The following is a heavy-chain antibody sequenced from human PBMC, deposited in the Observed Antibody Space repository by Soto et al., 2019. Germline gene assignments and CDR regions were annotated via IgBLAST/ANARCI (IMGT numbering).Heavy chain of an antibody. Sequence: QLQESGPGRVKPSETLSLTCTVSGGSISSNSRYWGWIRQPPGKGLEWIASINYSGSTYHNPSLKSRVTISIDTSKNQFSLRLSSVTAADTAVYYCARLGSSGWYQGSYLDSWGQGYLVTASS. CDR2: INYSGST. J-gene: IGHJ4*02. V-gene: IGHV4-39*01. D-gene: IGHD6-19*01. CDR3: ARLGSSGWYQGSYLDS. CDR1: GGSISSNSRY.